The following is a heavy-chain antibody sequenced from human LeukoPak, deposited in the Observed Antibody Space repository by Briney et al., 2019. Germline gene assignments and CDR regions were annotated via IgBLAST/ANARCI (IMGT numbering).Heavy chain of an antibody. D-gene: IGHD1-26*01. CDR2: ITSNGGST. V-gene: IGHV3-64*02. CDR1: GFTFSSYG. Sequence: PGGSLRLSCVASGFTFSSYGMHWVRRAPGKGLEYVSGITSNGGSTYYGDSVKGRFTISRDNSKNILYLQMGSLRDEDMAGYYCAKGSRGSYPNWGQGTLVTVSS. CDR3: AKGSRGSYPN. J-gene: IGHJ4*02.